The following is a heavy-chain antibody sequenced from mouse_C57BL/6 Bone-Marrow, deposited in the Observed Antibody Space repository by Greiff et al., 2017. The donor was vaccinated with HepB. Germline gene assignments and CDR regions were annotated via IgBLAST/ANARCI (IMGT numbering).Heavy chain of an antibody. V-gene: IGHV1-58*01. CDR3: AEYDYGIAWFAY. Sequence: VQLQQSGAELVRPGSSVKMSCKTSGYTFTSYGINWVKQRPGQGLEWIGYIYSGNGYTEYNEKFKGKATLTSDTTSSTAYMQLSRLTSGDSAIYFGAEYDYGIAWFAYWGQGTLVTVSA. D-gene: IGHD1-1*01. CDR2: IYSGNGYT. CDR1: GYTFTSYG. J-gene: IGHJ3*01.